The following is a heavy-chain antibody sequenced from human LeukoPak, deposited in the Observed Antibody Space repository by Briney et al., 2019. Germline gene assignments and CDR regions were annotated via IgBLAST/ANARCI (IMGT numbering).Heavy chain of an antibody. CDR1: GVTFSSYW. CDR3: ARGGGLDV. V-gene: IGHV3-7*03. CDR2: INHNGNVN. D-gene: IGHD3-16*01. Sequence: GGSLRLSCAASGVTFSSYWMNWARQAPGKGLEWVASINHNGNVNYYVDSVKGRFTISRDNAKNSLYLQMSNLRAEDTAVYFCARGGGLDVWGQGATVTVSS. J-gene: IGHJ6*02.